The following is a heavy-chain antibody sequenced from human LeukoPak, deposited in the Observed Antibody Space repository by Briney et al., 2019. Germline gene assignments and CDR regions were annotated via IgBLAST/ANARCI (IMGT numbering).Heavy chain of an antibody. D-gene: IGHD6-13*01. J-gene: IGHJ4*02. CDR3: ARGPGTPFSY. CDR2: IWHDGSHK. V-gene: IGHV3-33*01. CDR1: GFTFSSNG. Sequence: VQPGRSLRLSCTASGFTFSSNGMHWVRQAPGKGLEWVAVIWHDGSHKYYSDPVKGRFTISRDNSKNTLYLQMNSLRVEDTAVYYCARGPGTPFSYWGQGILVTVSS.